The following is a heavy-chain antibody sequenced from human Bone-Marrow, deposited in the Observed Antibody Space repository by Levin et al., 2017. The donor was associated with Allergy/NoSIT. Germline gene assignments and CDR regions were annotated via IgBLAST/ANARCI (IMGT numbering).Heavy chain of an antibody. Sequence: PSETLSLTCAVYGGSFSGYYWSWIRQPPGKGLEWIGEINHSGSTNYNPSLKSRVTITVDTSKNQSSLKLRSVSAADAAVYYCARGPILGYCSGGSCYSLGYFDYWGQGTLVTVSS. CDR1: GGSFSGYY. CDR2: INHSGST. D-gene: IGHD2-15*01. J-gene: IGHJ4*02. V-gene: IGHV4-34*01. CDR3: ARGPILGYCSGGSCYSLGYFDY.